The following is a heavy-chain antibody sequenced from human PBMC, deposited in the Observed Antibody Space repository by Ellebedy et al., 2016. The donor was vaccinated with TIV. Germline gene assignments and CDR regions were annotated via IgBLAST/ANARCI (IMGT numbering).Heavy chain of an antibody. J-gene: IGHJ3*02. D-gene: IGHD3-22*01. CDR3: ARDSYYYDSSGSHHDAFDI. Sequence: SVKVSXXASGGTFSSYAISWVRQAPGQGLEWMGGIIPIFGTANYAQKFQGRVTITADESTSTAYMELSSLRSEDTAVYYCARDSYYYDSSGSHHDAFDIWGQGTMVTVSS. CDR1: GGTFSSYA. V-gene: IGHV1-69*13. CDR2: IIPIFGTA.